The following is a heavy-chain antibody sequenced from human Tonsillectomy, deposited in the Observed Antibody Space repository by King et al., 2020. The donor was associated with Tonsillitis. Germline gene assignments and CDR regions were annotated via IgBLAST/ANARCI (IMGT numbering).Heavy chain of an antibody. D-gene: IGHD1-26*01. CDR2: FYSGGSSP. CDR3: AKDGGTYYPIYYFDY. V-gene: IGHV3-23*03. Sequence: VQLVESGGGLVQPGGSLRLSCAASGFTFRSYPMSWVRQPPGKGLEWVSLFYSGGSSPYYADSVKGRFTISRDNSKNTLYLQMNSLRAEDTAIYYCAKDGGTYYPIYYFDYWGQGTLVTVSS. CDR1: GFTFRSYP. J-gene: IGHJ4*02.